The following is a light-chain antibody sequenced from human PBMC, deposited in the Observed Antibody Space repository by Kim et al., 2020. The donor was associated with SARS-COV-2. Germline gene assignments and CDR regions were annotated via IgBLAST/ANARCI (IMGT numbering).Light chain of an antibody. J-gene: IGLJ1*01. CDR3: QSADGSGTYV. Sequence: SYELPPPPSLSVSPGQTARITCSGDTLPEKQTYWYQQKSGQAPLLVIYKDNERPSGIPGRFSGSSSGTTVTLTISGVQAEDDADYYCQSADGSGTYVFVT. CDR1: TLPEKQ. CDR2: KDN. V-gene: IGLV3-25*03.